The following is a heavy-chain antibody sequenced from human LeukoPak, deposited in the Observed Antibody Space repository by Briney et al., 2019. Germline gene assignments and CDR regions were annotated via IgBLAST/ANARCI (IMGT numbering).Heavy chain of an antibody. Sequence: GGSLRLSCAASGFTVSSNYMSWVRQAPGKGLEWVSVIYSGGSTYYADSVKGRFTISRDNSKNTLYLQMNSLRAEDTAVYYCAKSPSYSSSSGAFDIWGQGTMVTVSS. V-gene: IGHV3-66*01. J-gene: IGHJ3*02. CDR3: AKSPSYSSSSGAFDI. CDR2: IYSGGST. CDR1: GFTVSSNY. D-gene: IGHD6-13*01.